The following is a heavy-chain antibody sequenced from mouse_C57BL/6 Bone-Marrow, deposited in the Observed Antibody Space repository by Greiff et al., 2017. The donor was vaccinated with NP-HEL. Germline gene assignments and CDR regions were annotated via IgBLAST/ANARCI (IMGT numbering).Heavy chain of an antibody. J-gene: IGHJ4*01. V-gene: IGHV1-64*01. CDR3: AITTVVALDYYAMDY. CDR1: GYTFTSYW. Sequence: VQLQQPGAELVKPGASVKLSCKASGYTFTSYWMHWVKQRPGQGLEWIGMIHPNSGSTNYNEKFKSKATLTVDKSSSTAYMQLSSLTSEDSAVYYCAITTVVALDYYAMDYWGQGTSVTVSS. CDR2: IHPNSGST. D-gene: IGHD1-1*01.